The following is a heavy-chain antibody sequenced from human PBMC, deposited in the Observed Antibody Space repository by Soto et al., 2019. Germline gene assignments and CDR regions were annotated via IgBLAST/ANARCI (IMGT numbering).Heavy chain of an antibody. CDR2: IDPSDSYT. D-gene: IGHD2-8*01. V-gene: IGHV5-10-1*01. J-gene: IGHJ5*02. CDR1: GYSFTSYW. Sequence: PGESLKISCKGSGYSFTSYWISWVRQMPGKGLEWMGRIDPSDSYTNYSPSFQGHITISADKSISTAYLQWSSLKASDTAMYYCARHVYCTNGVCYYWFDPWGQGTLVTVSS. CDR3: ARHVYCTNGVCYYWFDP.